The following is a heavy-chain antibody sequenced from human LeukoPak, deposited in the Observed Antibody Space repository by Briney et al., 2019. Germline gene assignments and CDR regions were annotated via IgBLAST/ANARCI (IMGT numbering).Heavy chain of an antibody. D-gene: IGHD1-1*01. Sequence: SETPSLTCTVSGGSISSGGYYWSWIRQPPGKGLEWIGYVSYFGGTNYNPSLKSRVTISEDTSKNQFSLRLSSVTAADTDFYYCARDHPTTQFDCWGQGTLVTVSS. CDR1: GGSISSGGYY. CDR2: VSYFGGT. J-gene: IGHJ4*02. CDR3: ARDHPTTQFDC. V-gene: IGHV4-61*08.